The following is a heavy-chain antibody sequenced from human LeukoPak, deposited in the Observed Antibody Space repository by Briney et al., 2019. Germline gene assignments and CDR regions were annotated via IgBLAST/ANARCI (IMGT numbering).Heavy chain of an antibody. CDR1: GGSISSYY. V-gene: IGHV4-4*07. Sequence: EASETLSLTCTVSGGSISSYYWSWIRQPAGKGLEWIGRIYTSGSTNYNPSLKSRVTMSVDTSKNQFSLKLSSVTAADTAVYYCARHFPSWGSSWPVRRAFDIWGQGTMVTVSS. D-gene: IGHD6-13*01. CDR3: ARHFPSWGSSWPVRRAFDI. J-gene: IGHJ3*02. CDR2: IYTSGST.